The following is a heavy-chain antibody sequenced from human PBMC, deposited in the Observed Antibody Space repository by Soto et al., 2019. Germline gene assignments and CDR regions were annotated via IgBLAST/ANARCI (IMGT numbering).Heavy chain of an antibody. CDR2: ISGSGVST. CDR1: GFTFSSYA. CDR3: AKGAGYRSGWETFGY. V-gene: IGHV3-23*01. D-gene: IGHD6-19*01. Sequence: VQLLESGGGLVQPGGSLRLSCVAFGFTFSSYAMSWVRQAPGKGLEWVSAISGSGVSTYYADSVKGRFTISRDNCQNTLYLQMNRLRAEDTAVYYCAKGAGYRSGWETFGYWGQGTVVTVSS. J-gene: IGHJ4*02.